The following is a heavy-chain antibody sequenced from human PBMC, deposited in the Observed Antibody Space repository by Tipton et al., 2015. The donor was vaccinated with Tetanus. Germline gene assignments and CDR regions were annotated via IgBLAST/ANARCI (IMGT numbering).Heavy chain of an antibody. CDR2: IYYSGSS. V-gene: IGHV4-39*01. CDR3: ARPGVGGYTGYYFDF. Sequence: GLVKPSETLSLGCTVSGGSIASDGYYWGWIRQPPGKGLEWIGSIYYSGSSYYNPTLKSRVTISVDTSKNQFSLKLDSVTAADAAVYYCARPGVGGYTGYYFDFWGQGTVVTVSS. D-gene: IGHD5-12*01. CDR1: GGSIASDGYY. J-gene: IGHJ4*02.